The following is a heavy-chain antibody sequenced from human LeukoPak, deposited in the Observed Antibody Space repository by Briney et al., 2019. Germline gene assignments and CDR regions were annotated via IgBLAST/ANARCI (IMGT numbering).Heavy chain of an antibody. CDR1: GFSFRSYS. CDR2: ISSGSSTI. CDR3: SSDCSSGSLSY. V-gene: IGHV3-48*01. D-gene: IGHD3-22*01. Sequence: GGSLRLSCAASGFSFRSYSMNWVRQAPGKGLEWISYISSGSSTIFYADSVKGRLTISRDNARNSLYLPINSPRAEDTPGYLCSSDCSSGSLSYWGQGTLVTVSS. J-gene: IGHJ4*02.